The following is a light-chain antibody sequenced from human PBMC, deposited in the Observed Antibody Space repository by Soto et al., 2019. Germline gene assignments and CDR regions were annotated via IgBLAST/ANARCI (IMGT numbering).Light chain of an antibody. CDR1: QSVSSSY. CDR3: QQYGSSPLT. V-gene: IGKV3-20*01. J-gene: IGKJ4*01. Sequence: ETVLSQSPPTQSLSPEERTTLSCRASQSVSSSYLAWYQQKPGQAPRLLIYGASSRATGIPDRFSGSGSGTDFTLTISRLEPEDFAVYYCQQYGSSPLTFGGGTKVDIK. CDR2: GAS.